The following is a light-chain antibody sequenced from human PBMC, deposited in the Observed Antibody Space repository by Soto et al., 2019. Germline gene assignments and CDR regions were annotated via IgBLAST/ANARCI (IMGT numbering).Light chain of an antibody. CDR3: QQYHDWPMT. CDR2: GAS. CDR1: ESVSSN. V-gene: IGKV3-15*01. J-gene: IGKJ3*01. Sequence: IVMTQSPDTLSVSPGDRATLSCRASESVSSNLARYQQKPGQAPRLLISGASTRATGIPVRFSGSGSGTDFTLTISSLQSEDFVFYYCQQYHDWPMTFGPGTKVDIK.